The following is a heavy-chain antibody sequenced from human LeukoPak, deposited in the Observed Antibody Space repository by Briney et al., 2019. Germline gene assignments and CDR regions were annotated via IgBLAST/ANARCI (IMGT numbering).Heavy chain of an antibody. J-gene: IGHJ3*02. CDR3: ARGYYYDSSSYYSDAFDI. CDR1: GFTFSSFW. V-gene: IGHV3-7*01. Sequence: PGGSLRLACAASGFTFSSFWMSWVRQAPGKGLEWVANIKPDEDEKYYVDSVKGRFTISRDNAKKSLYLQMNSLRAEDTAVYYCARGYYYDSSSYYSDAFDIWAKGQWSPSLQ. CDR2: IKPDEDEK. D-gene: IGHD3-22*01.